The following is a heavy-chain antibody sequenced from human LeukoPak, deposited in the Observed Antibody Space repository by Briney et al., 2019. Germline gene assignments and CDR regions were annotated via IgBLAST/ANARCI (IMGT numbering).Heavy chain of an antibody. Sequence: SETLSLTCAVYGGSFSGYYWSWIRQPPGKGLEWIGEINHSGSTNYNPSLKSRVTISVDMSKNQFSLKLSSVTAADTAVYYCARVSHVVVAATGVYGMDVWGQGTTVTASS. J-gene: IGHJ6*02. V-gene: IGHV4-34*01. CDR3: ARVSHVVVAATGVYGMDV. CDR1: GGSFSGYY. CDR2: INHSGST. D-gene: IGHD2-15*01.